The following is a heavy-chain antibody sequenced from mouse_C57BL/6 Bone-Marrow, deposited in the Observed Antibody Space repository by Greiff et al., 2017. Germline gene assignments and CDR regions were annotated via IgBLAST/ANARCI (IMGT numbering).Heavy chain of an antibody. CDR2: ISSGGSYT. CDR1: GFTFSSYG. J-gene: IGHJ1*03. CDR3: ARPYYDPYWYFDV. Sequence: EVKVVESGGDLVKPGGSLKLSCAASGFTFSSYGMSWVRQTPDKRLEWVATISSGGSYTYYPDSVKGRFTISRDNAKNTLYLQMSSLKSEDTAMYYCARPYYDPYWYFDVWGTGTTVTVSS. D-gene: IGHD2-4*01. V-gene: IGHV5-6*01.